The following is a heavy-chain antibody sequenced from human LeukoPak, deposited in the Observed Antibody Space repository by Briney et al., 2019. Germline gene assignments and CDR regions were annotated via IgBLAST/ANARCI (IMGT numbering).Heavy chain of an antibody. CDR1: GSTFSSYS. D-gene: IGHD3-9*01. J-gene: IGHJ6*03. CDR2: ISSSSSTI. Sequence: GGSLRLSCAASGSTFSSYSMNWVRQAPGKGLEWVSYISSSSSTIYYADSVKGRFTISRDNAKNSLYLQMNSLRAEDTAVYYCARGSYYDILTGYIPYYYYMDVWGKGTTVTVSS. V-gene: IGHV3-48*01. CDR3: ARGSYYDILTGYIPYYYYMDV.